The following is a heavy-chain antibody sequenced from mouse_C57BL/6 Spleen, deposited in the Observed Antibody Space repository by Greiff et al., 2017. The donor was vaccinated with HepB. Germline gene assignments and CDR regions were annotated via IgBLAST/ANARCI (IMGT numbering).Heavy chain of an antibody. CDR1: GYTFTDYY. V-gene: IGHV1-76*01. CDR3: ATSSPLTGFAY. D-gene: IGHD1-1*01. CDR2: IYPGSGNT. J-gene: IGHJ3*01. Sequence: VQLQQSGAELVRPGASVKLSCKASGYTFTDYYINWVKQRPVQGLEWIARIYPGSGNTYYNEKFKGKATLTAEKSSSTAYMQLSSLTSEDSAVYFCATSSPLTGFAYWGQGTLVTVSA.